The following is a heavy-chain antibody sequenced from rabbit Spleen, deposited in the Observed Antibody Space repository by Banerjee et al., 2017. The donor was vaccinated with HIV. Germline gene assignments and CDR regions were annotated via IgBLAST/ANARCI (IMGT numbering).Heavy chain of an antibody. D-gene: IGHD1-1*01. Sequence: QEQLVESGGGLVQPGGSLKLSCKASGFDLNTYGVSWVRQDPGKGLEWIGYIDSVSDATSHGPWVTGRCSMAGENAQNTLYLQLNSRAAADTATYFCVGVASRRGYYSLWGQGTLVSVS. J-gene: IGHJ4*01. V-gene: IGHV1S47*01. CDR3: VGVASRRGYYSL. CDR2: IDSVSDAT. CDR1: GFDLNTYG.